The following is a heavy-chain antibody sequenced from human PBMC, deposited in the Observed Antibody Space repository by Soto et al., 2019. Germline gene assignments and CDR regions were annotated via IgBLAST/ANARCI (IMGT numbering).Heavy chain of an antibody. J-gene: IGHJ4*02. CDR3: ATQGGGGGY. V-gene: IGHV3-53*01. D-gene: IGHD3-16*01. CDR2: IYSGGYT. CDR1: GFTVSNNY. Sequence: EVQLVESGGGLIQPGGSLRLSCAVSGFTVSNNYMSWVRQAPGKGLEGVSVIYSGGYTAYGDSVKGRFTISRDNSKNKLYLQNKAKRAGGPAGYYRATQGGGGGYWGQGTLVTVSS.